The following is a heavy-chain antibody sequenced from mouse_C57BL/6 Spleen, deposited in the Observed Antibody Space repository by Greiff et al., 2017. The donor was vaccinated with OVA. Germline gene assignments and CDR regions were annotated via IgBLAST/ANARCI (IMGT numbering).Heavy chain of an antibody. CDR3: ARDPYYGNLYYFDY. CDR1: GFTFSSYA. D-gene: IGHD2-10*01. CDR2: ISDGGSYT. J-gene: IGHJ2*01. Sequence: EVMLVESGGGLVKPGGSLKLSCAASGFTFSSYAMSWVRQTPEKRLEWVATISDGGSYTYYPDNVKGRFTISRDNAKNNLYLQMSHLKSEDTAMYYCARDPYYGNLYYFDYWGQGTTLTVSS. V-gene: IGHV5-4*01.